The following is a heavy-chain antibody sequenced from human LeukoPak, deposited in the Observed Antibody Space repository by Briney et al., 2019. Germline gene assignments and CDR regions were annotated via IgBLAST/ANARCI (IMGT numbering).Heavy chain of an antibody. V-gene: IGHV4-39*01. CDR3: ASPIAAAGRGGDY. D-gene: IGHD6-13*01. J-gene: IGHJ4*02. CDR1: GGSISSSGYY. Sequence: SETLSLTCTVSGGSISSSGYYWGWIRQPPGKGMEWIGSIYYSGSTYYNPSLKSRVTISVDTSKYQFSLKLSSVTAADTAVYYCASPIAAAGRGGDYWGQGTLVTVSS. CDR2: IYYSGST.